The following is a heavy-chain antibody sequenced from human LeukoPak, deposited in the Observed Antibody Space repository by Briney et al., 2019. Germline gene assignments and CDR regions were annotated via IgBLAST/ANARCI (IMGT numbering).Heavy chain of an antibody. CDR3: TKETNGYIYGYFDY. CDR1: GFTFDDYA. CDR2: ISWNSGSI. D-gene: IGHD5-18*01. J-gene: IGHJ4*02. V-gene: IGHV3-9*01. Sequence: PGRSLRLSCAASGFTFDDYAMHWVRQAPGKGLEWVSGISWNSGSIGYADSVKGRFTISRDNAKNSLYLQMNSLRTEDKALYYCTKETNGYIYGYFDYWGQGTLVTVSS.